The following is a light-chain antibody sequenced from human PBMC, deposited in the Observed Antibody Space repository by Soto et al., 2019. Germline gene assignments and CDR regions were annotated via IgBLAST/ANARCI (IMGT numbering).Light chain of an antibody. J-gene: IGLJ1*01. V-gene: IGLV2-18*02. CDR2: DVT. CDR1: SSDVGSYNR. Sequence: QSVLTQPPSGSGSPGQAVAISCTGTSSDVGSYNRVAWYQQPPGTAPKLIIYDVTNRPSGVPDRFSGSKSGNTASLTISGLQAEGEADYYCNSFTTSSTYVFGTGTKVTV. CDR3: NSFTTSSTYV.